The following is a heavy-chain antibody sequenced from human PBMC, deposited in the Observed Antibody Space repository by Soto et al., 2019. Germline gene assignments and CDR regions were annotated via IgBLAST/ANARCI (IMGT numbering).Heavy chain of an antibody. V-gene: IGHV3-11*01. J-gene: IGHJ3*02. CDR1: GFTVSGYY. Sequence: QVQLVESGGGLVKPRGSLRLSCAASGFTVSGYYMSWIRQAPGKGLDWVSYISSSGSTTYYADSVKGRFTISRDTAKNSLFLQMNSLRAEDTAVYYCARDRRDCRGGSCYHKSFDIWGQGTVVTVSS. CDR3: ARDRRDCRGGSCYHKSFDI. D-gene: IGHD2-15*01. CDR2: ISSSGSTT.